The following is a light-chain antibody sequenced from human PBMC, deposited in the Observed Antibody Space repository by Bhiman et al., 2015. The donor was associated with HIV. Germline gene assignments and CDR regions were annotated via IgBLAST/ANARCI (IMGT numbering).Light chain of an antibody. CDR1: SSDFGAYNY. V-gene: IGLV2-8*01. CDR2: EVN. CDR3: SSFTTSSTYV. J-gene: IGLJ1*01. Sequence: QSALTQPPSASGSPGQSVAISCTGTSSDFGAYNYVSWYQQRPGKAPKLMIYEVNKRPSGVPDRFSGSKSGNTASLTVSGLQAEDEADYYCSSFTTSSTYVFGTGTKVTVL.